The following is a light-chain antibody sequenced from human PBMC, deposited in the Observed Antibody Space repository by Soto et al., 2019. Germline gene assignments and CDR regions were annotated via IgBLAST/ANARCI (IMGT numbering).Light chain of an antibody. Sequence: EIVLTQSPATLSLSAGERVTLSCRASQSVSSYLAWYQQKLGQAPRLLIYDASNRATGIPARFSGSGSGADFTLTISSLEPEDFAVYYCQQRSSWPITFGQGTRLEIK. CDR1: QSVSSY. CDR3: QQRSSWPIT. CDR2: DAS. J-gene: IGKJ5*01. V-gene: IGKV3-11*01.